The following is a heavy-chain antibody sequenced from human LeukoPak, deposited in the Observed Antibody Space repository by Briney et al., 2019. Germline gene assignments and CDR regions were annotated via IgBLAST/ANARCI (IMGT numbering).Heavy chain of an antibody. D-gene: IGHD6-13*01. CDR3: TRGFGSSSWYVSDFDH. CDR1: GYTFSNYG. CDR2: IIPTSDTA. J-gene: IGHJ4*02. V-gene: IGHV1-69*04. Sequence: SVKVSCKASGYTFSNYGISWVRQAPGQGLEWMGRIIPTSDTANYAQKFQGRVTITADKSTSTAYMELSSLKSEDTAVYYCTRGFGSSSWYVSDFDHWGQGTLVTVSS.